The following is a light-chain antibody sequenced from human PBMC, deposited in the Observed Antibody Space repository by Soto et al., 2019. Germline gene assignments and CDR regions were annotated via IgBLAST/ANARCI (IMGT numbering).Light chain of an antibody. Sequence: QFVLTQPPSVSGAPGQRVTISCTGNNSNLGAGYDVHWYQQLPGAAPKLVVFGNRNRPSGVPERFSGSKSGTSASLAITGLQAEDEADYYCQAYDYSLTAFVFGGGTKLTVL. CDR3: QAYDYSLTAFV. V-gene: IGLV1-40*01. CDR1: NSNLGAGYD. J-gene: IGLJ3*02. CDR2: GNR.